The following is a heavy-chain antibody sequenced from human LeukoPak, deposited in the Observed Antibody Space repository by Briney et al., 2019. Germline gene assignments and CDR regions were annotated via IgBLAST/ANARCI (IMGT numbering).Heavy chain of an antibody. Sequence: GGSLRLSCAASGFTVSSNYMSWVRQAPGKGLEWVSVIYSGGSTYYADSVKGRFTISRDNSKNTLYLQMNSLRAEDTAVYYCARDGRGYTYGNDFWGQGTLVTVSS. CDR1: GFTVSSNY. D-gene: IGHD5-18*01. V-gene: IGHV3-53*01. CDR3: ARDGRGYTYGNDF. J-gene: IGHJ4*02. CDR2: IYSGGST.